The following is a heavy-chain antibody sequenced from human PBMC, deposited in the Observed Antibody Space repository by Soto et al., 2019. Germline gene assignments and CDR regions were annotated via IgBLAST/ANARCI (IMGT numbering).Heavy chain of an antibody. CDR2: ISYDGSGK. CDR3: ARDYYKYYDSSGYYRSPAY. D-gene: IGHD3-22*01. CDR1: GFTFSSYA. Sequence: GGSLRLSCAASGFTFSSYAMHWVRQAPGKGLEWVALISYDGSGKDYADSVKGRFTISRDNSRNTLFLQMNSLRAEDTAVYYCARDYYKYYDSSGYYRSPAYWGQGT. J-gene: IGHJ4*02. V-gene: IGHV3-30-3*01.